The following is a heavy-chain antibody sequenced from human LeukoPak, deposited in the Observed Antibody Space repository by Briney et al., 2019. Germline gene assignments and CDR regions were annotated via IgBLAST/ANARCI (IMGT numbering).Heavy chain of an antibody. D-gene: IGHD4-17*01. J-gene: IGHJ4*02. CDR1: GFTFSSNS. Sequence: PGGSLRLSCAASGFTFSSNSMNWVRQAPGKGLEWVSSISSSSSYIYYADSVKGRFTVSRDNAKSSLYLQMNILRAEDTAVYYCARAPPTTTDYGDYLTRWDYFDYWGQGTLVTVSS. V-gene: IGHV3-21*01. CDR3: ARAPPTTTDYGDYLTRWDYFDY. CDR2: ISSSSSYI.